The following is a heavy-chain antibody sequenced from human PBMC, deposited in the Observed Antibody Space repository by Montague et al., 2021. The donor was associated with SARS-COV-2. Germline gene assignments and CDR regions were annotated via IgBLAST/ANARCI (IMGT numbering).Heavy chain of an antibody. CDR3: TSGGSKFGSEFDY. CDR1: GGSISSYY. CDR2: IYYSGST. Sequence: SETLSLTCTVSGGSISSYYWSWIRQPPGKGLEWIGYIYYSGSTNYNPSLKSRVTISVDTSKNQFSLKLDSMTAADTALYYCTSGGSKFGSEFDYWGQGTLVTVSP. D-gene: IGHD3-10*01. V-gene: IGHV4-59*08. J-gene: IGHJ4*02.